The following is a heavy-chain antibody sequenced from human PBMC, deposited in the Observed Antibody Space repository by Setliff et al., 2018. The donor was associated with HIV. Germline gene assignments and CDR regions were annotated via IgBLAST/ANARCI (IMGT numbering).Heavy chain of an antibody. J-gene: IGHJ3*01. CDR3: ARSRSTRDAFDL. CDR1: GFTFSSYA. V-gene: IGHV3-30*07. D-gene: IGHD2-2*01. CDR2: ISYDGNNK. Sequence: GGSLRLSCAASGFTFSSYAMHWVRQAPGKGLEWVAIISYDGNNKYYADSVKGRFTISRDNARNSLYLEMSTLRAEDTALYYCARSRSTRDAFDLWGQGTMVTVSS.